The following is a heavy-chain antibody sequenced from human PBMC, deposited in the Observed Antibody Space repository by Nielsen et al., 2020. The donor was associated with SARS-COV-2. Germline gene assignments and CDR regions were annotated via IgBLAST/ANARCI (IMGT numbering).Heavy chain of an antibody. Sequence: GESLKISCAASGFPFTTYGMHWVRQAPGNGLEWLAIISYDGTNEHYADSVRGRFTISRDNRQNSLYLQMNSLRAEDTALYYCAKGYSSSWSTFDYWGRGTLVTVSS. V-gene: IGHV3-30*18. CDR2: ISYDGTNE. J-gene: IGHJ4*02. CDR3: AKGYSSSWSTFDY. D-gene: IGHD6-13*01. CDR1: GFPFTTYG.